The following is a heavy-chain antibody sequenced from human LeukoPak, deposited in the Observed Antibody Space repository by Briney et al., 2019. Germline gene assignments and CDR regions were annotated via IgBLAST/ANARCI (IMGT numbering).Heavy chain of an antibody. Sequence: ASVKVSCKASGYTFTSYAMHWVRQAPGQRLEWMGWINAGNGNTKYSQEFQGRVTITRDTSASTAYMELSSLRSEDMAVYYCARGSGSYYVWEVEAHFDYWGQGTLVTVSS. J-gene: IGHJ4*02. CDR2: INAGNGNT. V-gene: IGHV1-3*03. CDR3: ARGSGSYYVWEVEAHFDY. CDR1: GYTFTSYA. D-gene: IGHD3-10*01.